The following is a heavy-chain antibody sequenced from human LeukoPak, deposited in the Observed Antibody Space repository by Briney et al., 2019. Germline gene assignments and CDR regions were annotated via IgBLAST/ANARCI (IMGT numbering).Heavy chain of an antibody. CDR2: VSGSGGST. J-gene: IGHJ4*02. V-gene: IGHV3-23*01. CDR1: GFTFNNYA. D-gene: IGHD3-22*01. CDR3: ARADDSSGYSLDY. Sequence: GGSLRLSCAASGFTFNNYAMNWVRQAPGKGLEWVSAVSGSGGSTYYADSVKGRFTISRDNSKNTLYLQMNSLRAEDTAVYYCARADDSSGYSLDYWGQGTLVTVSS.